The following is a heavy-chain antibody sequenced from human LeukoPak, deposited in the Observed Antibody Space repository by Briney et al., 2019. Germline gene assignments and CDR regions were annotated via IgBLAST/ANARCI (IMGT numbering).Heavy chain of an antibody. V-gene: IGHV3-23*01. D-gene: IGHD1/OR15-1a*01. CDR3: APRGTTRNFDY. Sequence: PGGSLRLSCAASGFTFSSYSMNWVRQAPGKGLEWVSAISPSGNTIVYADSVKGRFTISRDNSKNTLYLQMKSLRAEDTAVYYCAPRGTTRNFDYWGQGTLVTVSS. CDR2: ISPSGNTI. CDR1: GFTFSSYS. J-gene: IGHJ4*02.